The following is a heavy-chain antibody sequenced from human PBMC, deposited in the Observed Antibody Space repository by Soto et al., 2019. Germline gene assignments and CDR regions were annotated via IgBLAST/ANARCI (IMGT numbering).Heavy chain of an antibody. D-gene: IGHD7-27*01. J-gene: IGHJ4*02. CDR2: IKPNSGGGT. CDR3: AGSRTGALDY. CDR1: GFTFIGHY. Sequence: QVQLVQSGAGVKKPGASVKLSCKASGFTFIGHYIHWVRQAPGQGLEWVGWIKPNSGGGTVYAQKFQGRVTMTADTSTSIASMDLTSLRGDDTAVYYCAGSRTGALDYWGPGALVTVSS. V-gene: IGHV1-2*02.